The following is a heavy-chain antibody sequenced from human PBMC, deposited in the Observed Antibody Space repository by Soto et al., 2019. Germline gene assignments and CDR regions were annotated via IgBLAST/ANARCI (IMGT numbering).Heavy chain of an antibody. J-gene: IGHJ4*02. CDR1: GGTFSSYA. CDR3: ARGRGAYSSGWYGMDY. Sequence: QVQLVXXXXEVKKPGSSVKVSCKASGGTFSSYAISWVRQAPXXXXXXXRGIIPIFGTANYAQKFQGRVTITADESTSTAYMELSSLRSEDTAVYYCARGRGAYSSGWYGMDYWGQGTLVTVSS. D-gene: IGHD6-13*01. V-gene: IGHV1-69*01. CDR2: IIPIFGTA.